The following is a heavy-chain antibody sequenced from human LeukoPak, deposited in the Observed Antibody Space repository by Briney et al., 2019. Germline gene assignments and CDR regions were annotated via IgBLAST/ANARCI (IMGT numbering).Heavy chain of an antibody. CDR2: IRSKANSYAT. CDR3: TTRTLVGATRLDY. J-gene: IGHJ4*02. D-gene: IGHD1-26*01. V-gene: IGHV3-73*01. CDR1: GFTFSGSA. Sequence: GGSLRLSCAASGFTFSGSAMHWVRQASGKGLEWVGRIRSKANSYATAYAASVKGRFTISRDDSKNTAYLQMNSLKTEDTAVYYCTTRTLVGATRLDYWGQGTLVTVSS.